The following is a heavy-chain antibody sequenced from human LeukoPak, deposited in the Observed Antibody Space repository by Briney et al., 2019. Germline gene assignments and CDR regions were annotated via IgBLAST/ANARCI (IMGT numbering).Heavy chain of an antibody. CDR2: ISGTGAFT. J-gene: IGHJ4*02. V-gene: IGHV3-23*01. D-gene: IGHD4-17*01. CDR1: GFTFSSYA. CDR3: AKGHSDYGTGFDL. Sequence: GGSLRLSCAASGFTFSSYAMSWVRQAPGKGLESVSVISGTGAFTYYADSVKGRFTISRDNSKNTLYLQMNSLRAEDTTIYYCAKGHSDYGTGFDLWGRGTLVTVSS.